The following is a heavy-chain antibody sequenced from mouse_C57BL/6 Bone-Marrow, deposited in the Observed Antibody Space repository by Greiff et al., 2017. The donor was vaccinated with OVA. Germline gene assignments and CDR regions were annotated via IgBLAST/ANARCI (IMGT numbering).Heavy chain of an antibody. J-gene: IGHJ2*01. CDR2: IYPGDGDT. CDR1: GYAFSSSW. CDR3: ARRAAQATPYFDY. V-gene: IGHV1-82*01. Sequence: VQLQQSGPELVKPGASVKISCKASGYAFSSSWMNWVKQRPGKGLEWIGRIYPGDGDTNYNGKFKGKATLTADKSSSTAYMQLSSLTSEDSAVYFCARRAAQATPYFDYWGQGTTLTVSS. D-gene: IGHD3-2*02.